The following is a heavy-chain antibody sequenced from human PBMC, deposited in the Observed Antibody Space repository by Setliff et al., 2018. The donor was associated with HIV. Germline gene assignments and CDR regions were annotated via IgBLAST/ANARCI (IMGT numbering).Heavy chain of an antibody. CDR2: INHSGST. Sequence: SEPLSLTCAVYGGSFSCYYWSWIRQPPGKGLEWIGEINHSGSTNYNPSLKSRVTISVDTSKNQFSLKLSSVTAADTAVYYCARGGVVPAANARGGFDYWGQGTLVTVSS. V-gene: IGHV4-34*01. CDR3: ARGGVVPAANARGGFDY. D-gene: IGHD2-2*01. J-gene: IGHJ4*02. CDR1: GGSFSCYY.